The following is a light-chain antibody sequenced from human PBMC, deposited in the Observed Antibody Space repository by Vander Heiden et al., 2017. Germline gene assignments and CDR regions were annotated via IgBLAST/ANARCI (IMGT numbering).Light chain of an antibody. CDR3: MIWHNSAVI. J-gene: IGLJ2*01. V-gene: IGLV5-45*03. CDR1: SGINVGIYR. CDR2: FKSDSDN. Sequence: QAVVTQPSSLSATPGASASPTCTLRSGINVGIYRMYWYQQKPGSPPQYLLRFKSDSDNQRGSGVPSRFTGSKDASANAGILLISGLQSEDEADYYCMIWHNSAVIFGGGTKLTVL.